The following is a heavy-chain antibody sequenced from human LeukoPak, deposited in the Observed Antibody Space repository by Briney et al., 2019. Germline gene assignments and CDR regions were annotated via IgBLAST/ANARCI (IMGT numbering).Heavy chain of an antibody. V-gene: IGHV4-39*07. D-gene: IGHD5-18*01. CDR1: GGSISSSPYY. Sequence: PSETLSLTCTVSGGSISSSPYYWGWIRQPPGKGLEWIGSIYYSGAPHYSPSLESRVTISVDTSKNQFSLKLASMTAADTAIYYWAKGDGGFSYYNWFDPWNQGTLVTVSS. J-gene: IGHJ5*02. CDR2: IYYSGAP. CDR3: AKGDGGFSYYNWFDP.